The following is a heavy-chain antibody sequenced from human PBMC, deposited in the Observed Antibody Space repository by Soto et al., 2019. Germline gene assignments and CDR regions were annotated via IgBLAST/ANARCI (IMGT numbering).Heavy chain of an antibody. CDR2: VYYTGST. CDR1: GGSISADY. Sequence: SETLSLTCTVSGGSISADYWNWIRQPPGKGLELIGYVYYTGSTNYDPSLKSRVSLSLDPSKNQFSLNLSSVTAADTAVYFCARGRWFDPWGQGTLVTVSS. V-gene: IGHV4-59*01. J-gene: IGHJ5*02. CDR3: ARGRWFDP.